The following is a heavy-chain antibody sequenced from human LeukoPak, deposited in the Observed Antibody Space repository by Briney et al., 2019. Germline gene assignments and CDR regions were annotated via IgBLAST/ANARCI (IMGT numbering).Heavy chain of an antibody. D-gene: IGHD1-7*01. J-gene: IGHJ4*02. CDR3: AAANWTYERFGY. Sequence: AASVKVSCKASGFTFTSSAMQWVRQARGQRLEWIGWIVVGSGNTNYAQKFQERVTITRDMSTSTAYMELSSLRSEDTAVYYCAAANWTYERFGYWGQGTLVTVSS. CDR1: GFTFTSSA. CDR2: IVVGSGNT. V-gene: IGHV1-58*02.